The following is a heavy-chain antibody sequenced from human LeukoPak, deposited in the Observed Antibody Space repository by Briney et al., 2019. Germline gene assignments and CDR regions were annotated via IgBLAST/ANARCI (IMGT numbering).Heavy chain of an antibody. J-gene: IGHJ4*02. V-gene: IGHV4-34*01. Sequence: PSETLSLTCAGYGGSFSGYYWSWIRQPPGKGLEWIGEINHSGSTNYNPSLKSRVTISVYTSKNQFSLNLSSVTAADTAVYYCARGSEYYDFWSGYSSPFDYWGQGTLVTVSS. CDR3: ARGSEYYDFWSGYSSPFDY. D-gene: IGHD3-3*01. CDR2: INHSGST. CDR1: GGSFSGYY.